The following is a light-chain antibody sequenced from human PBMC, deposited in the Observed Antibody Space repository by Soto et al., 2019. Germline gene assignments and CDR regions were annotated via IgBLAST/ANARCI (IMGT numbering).Light chain of an antibody. CDR3: QKYGSSYT. J-gene: IGKJ3*01. CDR2: DAS. Sequence: EIVLTQSPGTLSLSPGERATLSCRASQSVSSRYLAWYQQKPGQAPRLLIYDASYRAPGIPGRFSGSGSGTHFTITSSRLEPKDFAVYYCQKYGSSYTFGPGTKVDIK. V-gene: IGKV3-20*01. CDR1: QSVSSRY.